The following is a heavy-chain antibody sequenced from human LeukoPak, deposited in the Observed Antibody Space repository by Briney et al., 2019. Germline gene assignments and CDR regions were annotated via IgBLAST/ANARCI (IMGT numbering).Heavy chain of an antibody. CDR2: IKSKTDGGTT. D-gene: IGHD3-10*01. Sequence: GGSLRLSCAASGFTFSNAWMSWVRQAPGKGLEWVGRIKSKTDGGTTDYAAPVKGRFTISRDDSKNTLYLQMNSLKTEDTAVYYCTTGVTMVRGVSQVVVDYWGQGTLVTVSS. CDR1: GFTFSNAW. CDR3: TTGVTMVRGVSQVVVDY. V-gene: IGHV3-15*01. J-gene: IGHJ4*02.